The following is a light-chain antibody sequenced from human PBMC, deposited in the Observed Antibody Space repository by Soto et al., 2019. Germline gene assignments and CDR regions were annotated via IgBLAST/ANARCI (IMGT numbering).Light chain of an antibody. CDR2: RAS. V-gene: IGKV1-39*01. Sequence: DIQMTQSPASLSASVGDRVTITCRASQTIGNYLNWYQQKPGKAPTVVIYRASTLQSGVPSRFSGSGSGTDFTLTISSLRPEDFATYFCQQTYSSPLTFGGGTKVDIK. CDR3: QQTYSSPLT. CDR1: QTIGNY. J-gene: IGKJ4*01.